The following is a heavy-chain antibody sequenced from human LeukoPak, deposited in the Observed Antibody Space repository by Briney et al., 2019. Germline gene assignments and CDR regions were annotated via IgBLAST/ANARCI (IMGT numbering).Heavy chain of an antibody. CDR1: GFTFSSYA. D-gene: IGHD5-18*01. CDR2: ISYDGSNK. V-gene: IGHV3-30-3*01. CDR3: ARIRGYSYGYGDAFDI. J-gene: IGHJ3*02. Sequence: GGSLRLSCAASGFTFSSYAMHWVRQASGKGLEWVAVISYDGSNKYYADSVKGRFTISRDNSKNTLYLQMNSLRAEDTAVYYCARIRGYSYGYGDAFDIWGQGTMVTVSS.